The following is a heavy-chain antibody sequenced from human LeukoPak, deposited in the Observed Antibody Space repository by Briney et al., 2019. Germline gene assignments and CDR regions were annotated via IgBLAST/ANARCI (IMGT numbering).Heavy chain of an antibody. CDR3: ARDPRAEYSSSTRNWFDP. J-gene: IGHJ5*02. Sequence: SVKVSCKASGGTFSSYAISWVRQAPGQGLEWMGGIIPILGTANYAQKFQGRVTITADESTSTAYMELSSLRSEDTAVYYCARDPRAEYSSSTRNWFDPWGQGTLVTVSS. V-gene: IGHV1-69*13. CDR2: IIPILGTA. D-gene: IGHD6-6*01. CDR1: GGTFSSYA.